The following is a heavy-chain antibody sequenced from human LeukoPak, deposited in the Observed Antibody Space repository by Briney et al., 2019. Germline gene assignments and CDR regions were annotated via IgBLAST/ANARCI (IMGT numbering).Heavy chain of an antibody. V-gene: IGHV1-69*06. Sequence: GASVKVSCKASGGTFSSYAISWVRQAPGQGLEWMGGIIPIFGTANYAQKFQGRVTITADKSTSTAYMELSSLRSEDTAVYYCASQDYYDSSGHPAAFDIWGQGTMVTVSS. CDR1: GGTFSSYA. CDR2: IIPIFGTA. J-gene: IGHJ3*02. D-gene: IGHD3-22*01. CDR3: ASQDYYDSSGHPAAFDI.